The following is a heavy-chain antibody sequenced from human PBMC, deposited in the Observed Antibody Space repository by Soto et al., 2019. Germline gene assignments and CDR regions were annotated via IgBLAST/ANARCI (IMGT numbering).Heavy chain of an antibody. V-gene: IGHV4-39*01. CDR1: CGSGSNSNSY. CDR3: VSQRTSVLTQAYFDY. J-gene: IGHJ4*02. Sequence: SETLSLTCTVSCGSGSNSNSYWVCIRQSPWKGLEWIGSVYYRGRSYSKSSVKSRVTISVDTSKNQFSLNLNSVTASDTAVYYCVSQRTSVLTQAYFDYWGPGALVTVSS. CDR2: VYYRGRS. D-gene: IGHD2-8*01.